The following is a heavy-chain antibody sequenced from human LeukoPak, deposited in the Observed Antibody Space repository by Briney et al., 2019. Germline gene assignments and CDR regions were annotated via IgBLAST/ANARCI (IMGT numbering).Heavy chain of an antibody. CDR1: GGTFSSYA. Sequence: ASVKVSCKASGGTFSSYAISWVRQAPGQGLEWMGGIIPIFGTANYAQKFQGRVTITTDESTSTAYMELSSLRSEDTAVYYCARGSYYDSSGYFDYWGQGTLVTVSS. J-gene: IGHJ4*02. V-gene: IGHV1-69*05. CDR3: ARGSYYDSSGYFDY. CDR2: IIPIFGTA. D-gene: IGHD3-22*01.